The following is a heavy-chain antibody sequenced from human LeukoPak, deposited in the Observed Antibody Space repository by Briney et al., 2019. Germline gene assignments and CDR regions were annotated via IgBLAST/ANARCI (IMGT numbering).Heavy chain of an antibody. Sequence: PGGSLRLSCAASGFTFSSYGMNWVRQAPGKAMEWVSSITSSGTYTFYADSVKGRFTISRDNAKNSLYLQMDSLGPEDTAVYYCARDPYSGNYGTYYYYYMDVWGKGTTVTISS. V-gene: IGHV3-21*01. CDR1: GFTFSSYG. CDR3: ARDPYSGNYGTYYYYYMDV. D-gene: IGHD1-26*01. CDR2: ITSSGTYT. J-gene: IGHJ6*03.